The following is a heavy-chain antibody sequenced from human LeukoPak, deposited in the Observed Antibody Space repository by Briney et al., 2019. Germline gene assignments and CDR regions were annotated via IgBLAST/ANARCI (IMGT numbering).Heavy chain of an antibody. D-gene: IGHD3-9*01. V-gene: IGHV4-34*01. CDR2: FNHSGST. Sequence: SETLSLTCAVYGGSFSGYYWSWIRQPPGKGLEWIGEFNHSGSTNYNPSLKSRVTISVDTSKNQFSLKLSSVTAADTAVYYCARGPTYYDILTGYYPLYGMDVWGQGTTVTVSS. CDR3: ARGPTYYDILTGYYPLYGMDV. J-gene: IGHJ6*02. CDR1: GGSFSGYY.